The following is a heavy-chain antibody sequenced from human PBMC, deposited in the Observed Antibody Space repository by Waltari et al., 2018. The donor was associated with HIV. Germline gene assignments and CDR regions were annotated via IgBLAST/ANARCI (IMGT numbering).Heavy chain of an antibody. Sequence: QVQLVQSGAEVTKPGASVKVSCQASGYTFTSYNIYWVRQAPGQGLEWMGWMNPNTGDTAYARKFQGRVTMTRNTSMSTAYMELSSLRSEDTAVYYCARVRRPSGSYYLSYWGQGTVVTVSS. CDR3: ARVRRPSGSYYLSY. V-gene: IGHV1-8*01. D-gene: IGHD1-26*01. J-gene: IGHJ4*02. CDR2: MNPNTGDT. CDR1: GYTFTSYN.